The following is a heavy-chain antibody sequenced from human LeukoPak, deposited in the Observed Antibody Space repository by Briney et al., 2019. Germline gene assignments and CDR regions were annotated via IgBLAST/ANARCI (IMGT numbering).Heavy chain of an antibody. CDR3: ARAQLDDFWSGYSHDY. CDR2: IYTSGNT. J-gene: IGHJ4*02. CDR1: GGSISSGSYY. Sequence: SETLSLTCTVSGGSISSGSYYWSWIRQPAGKGLEWIGRIYTSGNTNYNPSLKSRVTISVDTSKNQFSLKLSSVTAADTAVYYCARAQLDDFWSGYSHDYWGQGTLVTVSS. D-gene: IGHD3-3*01. V-gene: IGHV4-61*02.